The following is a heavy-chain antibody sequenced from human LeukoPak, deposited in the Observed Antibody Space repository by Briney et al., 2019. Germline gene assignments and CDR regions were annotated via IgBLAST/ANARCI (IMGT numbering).Heavy chain of an antibody. D-gene: IGHD1-26*01. CDR3: ATRGSSITYFAH. J-gene: IGHJ4*02. V-gene: IGHV3-23*01. CDR2: LSISGAST. CDR1: GFTFSNYA. Sequence: GGSLRLSCAASGFTFSNYAMSWVRQAPGKGLEWVSSLSISGASTYHADSVKGRFTISRDNSQNTLHLQMSSLRADDTAVYYCATRGSSITYFAHWGQGTLVTVSS.